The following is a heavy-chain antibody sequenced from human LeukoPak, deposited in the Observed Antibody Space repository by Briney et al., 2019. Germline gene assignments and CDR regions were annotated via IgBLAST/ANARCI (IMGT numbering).Heavy chain of an antibody. J-gene: IGHJ5*02. V-gene: IGHV3-21*01. Sequence: PGGSLRLSCAASGFTFSSYSMNWVRQAPGKGLVWVSSISSSSSYIYYADSVKGRFTISRDNAKNSLYLQMNSLRAEDTAVYYCAPLPYSSGPNWFDPWGQGTLVTVSS. CDR2: ISSSSSYI. CDR1: GFTFSSYS. D-gene: IGHD6-19*01. CDR3: APLPYSSGPNWFDP.